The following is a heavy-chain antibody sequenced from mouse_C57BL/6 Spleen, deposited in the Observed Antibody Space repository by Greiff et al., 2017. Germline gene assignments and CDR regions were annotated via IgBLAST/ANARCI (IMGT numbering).Heavy chain of an antibody. CDR1: CYTFKSYD. CDR2: ICPRGGST. CDR3: ARALYYYGSSRYFDV. D-gene: IGHD1-1*01. Sequence: VKLHQSGPELVKPGASVKLSCKASCYTFKSYDITWVQQRPGKGLECLGRICPRGGSTKYKEKFKVNATLSIDTASSTAYMELHILTSEDSAVYYCARALYYYGSSRYFDVWGTGTTVNVSS. V-gene: IGHV1-85*01. J-gene: IGHJ1*03.